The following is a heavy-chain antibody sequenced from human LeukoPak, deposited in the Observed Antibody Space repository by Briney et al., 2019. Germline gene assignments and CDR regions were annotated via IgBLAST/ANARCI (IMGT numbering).Heavy chain of an antibody. D-gene: IGHD6-25*01. CDR1: GYSFTSYW. Sequence: GGSLRISCKGSGYSFTSYWIGWVRPMPGKGLEWMGIIYPGDSDTRYSPSFQGQVTISADKSISTAYLQWSSLKASDTAMYYCARRDDSRSGYYGMDVWGKGTTVTVSS. V-gene: IGHV5-51*01. CDR3: ARRDDSRSGYYGMDV. J-gene: IGHJ6*04. CDR2: IYPGDSDT.